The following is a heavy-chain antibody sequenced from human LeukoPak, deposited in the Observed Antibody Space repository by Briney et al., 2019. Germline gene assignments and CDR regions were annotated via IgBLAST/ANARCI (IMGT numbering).Heavy chain of an antibody. CDR1: GFTFSGYI. CDR3: ARECSGSDYTAECYFDF. CDR2: ISSGSGDI. V-gene: IGHV3-21*01. J-gene: IGHJ4*02. D-gene: IGHD3-10*02. Sequence: GGSLRLSCAASGFTFSGYIMNWVRQAPGKGLEWVSSISSGSGDIYYADSVKGRFTISRGNAKNSLYLQMNSLRAEDTAVYYCARECSGSDYTAECYFDFWGQGTLVTVSS.